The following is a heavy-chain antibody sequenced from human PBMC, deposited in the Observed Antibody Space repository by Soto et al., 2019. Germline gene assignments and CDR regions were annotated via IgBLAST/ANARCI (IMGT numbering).Heavy chain of an antibody. V-gene: IGHV3-23*01. CDR2: ISGSGYST. J-gene: IGHJ4*02. Sequence: PGGSLRLSCAASGFTFSSYAMTWVRQAPGKGLEWVSTISGSGYSTYYADSVKGRFTISRDNSKNTLYLQMNSLRAEDTAVYYCAKFYDPPATFDYWGQGTLVTVSS. D-gene: IGHD5-12*01. CDR3: AKFYDPPATFDY. CDR1: GFTFSSYA.